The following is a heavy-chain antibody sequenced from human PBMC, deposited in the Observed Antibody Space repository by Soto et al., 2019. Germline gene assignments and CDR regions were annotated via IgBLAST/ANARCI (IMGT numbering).Heavy chain of an antibody. D-gene: IGHD2-2*01. V-gene: IGHV3-23*01. CDR1: GFTFSSYA. CDR3: AKDPPVVPAAIDWFDP. J-gene: IGHJ5*02. CDR2: ISGSGGST. Sequence: PGGSLRLSCAASGFTFSSYAMSWVRQAPGKGLEWVSAISGSGGSTYYADSVKGRFTISRDNSKNTLYLQMNSLRAEDTAVYYCAKDPPVVPAAIDWFDPWGQGTLVTVSS.